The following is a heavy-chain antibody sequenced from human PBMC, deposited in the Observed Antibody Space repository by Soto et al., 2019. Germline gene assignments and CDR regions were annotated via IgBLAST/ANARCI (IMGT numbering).Heavy chain of an antibody. CDR2: IFGGGGGT. CDR1: GFTFSNYA. V-gene: IGHV3-23*01. Sequence: EVQLLESGGGLVQPGGSLRLSCAVSGFTFSNYAVGWVRQAPGMGLEWVSSIFGGGGGTYYTDSVKGRFTISRDSSGNTVFLQMNSLRAEDTALYYCAKYGSRSSPHYLDYWGQGTLVTDSS. CDR3: AKYGSRSSPHYLDY. D-gene: IGHD6-13*01. J-gene: IGHJ4*02.